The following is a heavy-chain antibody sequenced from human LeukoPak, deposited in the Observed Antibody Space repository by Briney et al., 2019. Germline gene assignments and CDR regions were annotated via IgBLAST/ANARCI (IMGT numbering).Heavy chain of an antibody. J-gene: IGHJ4*02. CDR1: GFTFSNYW. D-gene: IGHD1-1*01. CDR2: IKQDGSEK. V-gene: IGHV3-7*01. Sequence: PGGSLRLSCAASGFTFSNYWMTWVRQFPGRGLEWVANIKQDGSEKYYVDSVKGRFTIFRDNAQKSLYLEMNTLRIEDTAVYYCARVGAWQLQRVFEYWGQGTLVTVSS. CDR3: ARVGAWQLQRVFEY.